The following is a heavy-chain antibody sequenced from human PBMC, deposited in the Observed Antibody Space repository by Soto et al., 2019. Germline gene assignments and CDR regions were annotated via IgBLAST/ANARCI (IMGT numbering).Heavy chain of an antibody. CDR3: ARVTRRDGYNHVDF. D-gene: IGHD5-12*01. Sequence: QVQLQESGPGLVKPSQTLSLTCTVSGGSISSGDYYWSWIRQPPGKGLEWIGYIYYSGSTYYNPSLKSRVTIAVDTSKNQLSLKLSSVAAADSAVYYCARVTRRDGYNHVDFWGQGPLVTVSS. J-gene: IGHJ4*02. CDR2: IYYSGST. CDR1: GGSISSGDYY. V-gene: IGHV4-30-4*01.